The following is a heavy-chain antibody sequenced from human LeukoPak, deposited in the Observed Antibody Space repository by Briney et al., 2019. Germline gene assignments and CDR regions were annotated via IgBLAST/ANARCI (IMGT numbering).Heavy chain of an antibody. V-gene: IGHV4-59*01. Sequence: SETLSLTCTVSGGSISSYYWSWIRQPPGKGLEWIGYIYYSGSTNYNPSLKSRVTISVDTSKNQFSLKLSSVTAADTAVYYCARGYCTNGVCYGVFDYWGQGTLVTVSS. CDR2: IYYSGST. CDR1: GGSISSYY. J-gene: IGHJ4*02. CDR3: ARGYCTNGVCYGVFDY. D-gene: IGHD2-8*01.